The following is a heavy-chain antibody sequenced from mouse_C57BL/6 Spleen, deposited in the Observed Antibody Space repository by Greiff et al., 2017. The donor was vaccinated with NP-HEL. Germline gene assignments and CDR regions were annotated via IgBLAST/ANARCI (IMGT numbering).Heavy chain of an antibody. D-gene: IGHD2-3*01. Sequence: EVKLQESGPELVKPGASVKISCKASGYSFTDYNMNWVKQSNGKSLEWIGVINPNYGTTSYNQKFKGKATLTVDQSSSTAYMQLNSLTSEDSAVYYCALLYDGYYERSAMDYWGQGTSVTVSS. J-gene: IGHJ4*01. CDR2: INPNYGTT. CDR3: ALLYDGYYERSAMDY. CDR1: GYSFTDYN. V-gene: IGHV1-39*01.